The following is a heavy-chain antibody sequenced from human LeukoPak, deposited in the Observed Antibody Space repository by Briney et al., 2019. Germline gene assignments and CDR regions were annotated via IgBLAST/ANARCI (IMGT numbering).Heavy chain of an antibody. CDR1: GGSISSSSYY. Sequence: SETLSLTCTVSGGSISSSSYYWGWIRQPPGKGLEWIGSIYYSGSTYYNPSLKSRVTISVDTSKNQFSLKLSSVTAADTAVYYCARGHWNYIIDYWGQGTLVTVSS. V-gene: IGHV4-39*07. CDR3: ARGHWNYIIDY. J-gene: IGHJ4*02. CDR2: IYYSGST. D-gene: IGHD1-7*01.